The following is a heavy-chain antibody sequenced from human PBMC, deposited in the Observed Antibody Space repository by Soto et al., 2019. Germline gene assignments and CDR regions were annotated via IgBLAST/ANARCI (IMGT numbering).Heavy chain of an antibody. Sequence: QITLKESGPTLVKPTQTLTLTCTFSGFSLSTTGEGVGWIRQPPGKALEWLAVIYWNDDKSYSPSLKSRLTISKDTSKKQVVLTMMNMAPVDTGTYYCAQVDDVAALFAYLGQGILVTVSS. CDR3: AQVDDVAALFAY. CDR2: IYWNDDK. J-gene: IGHJ4*02. D-gene: IGHD6-6*01. CDR1: GFSLSTTGEG. V-gene: IGHV2-5*01.